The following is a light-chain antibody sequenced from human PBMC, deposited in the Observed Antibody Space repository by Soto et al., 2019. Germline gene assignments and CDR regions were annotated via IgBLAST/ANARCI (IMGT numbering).Light chain of an antibody. J-gene: IGLJ2*01. V-gene: IGLV2-8*01. CDR1: SRDVGGYDF. CDR2: EVS. CDR3: NSYGGNTNVV. Sequence: QSALTQPPSASGSPGQSVTISCTGTSRDVGGYDFVSWYQQHPGKAPKILIYEVSKRASGVPDRFSGSKSGNTASLTVSGIQTDDEADYYCNSYGGNTNVVFGGGTKLTVL.